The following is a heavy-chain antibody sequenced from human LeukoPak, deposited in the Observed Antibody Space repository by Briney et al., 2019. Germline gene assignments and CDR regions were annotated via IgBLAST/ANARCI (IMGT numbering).Heavy chain of an antibody. CDR3: ARDRDWGSVNNFDY. V-gene: IGHV3-11*01. D-gene: IGHD7-27*01. J-gene: IGHJ4*02. CDR2: ISSSGSTI. CDR1: GFTFSDYY. Sequence: GGSLRLSCAASGFTFSDYYMSWIRQAPGKGLEWVSYISSSGSTIYYADSVKGRFTISRDNAKNSPYLQMNSLRAEDTAVYYCARDRDWGSVNNFDYWGQGTLVTVSS.